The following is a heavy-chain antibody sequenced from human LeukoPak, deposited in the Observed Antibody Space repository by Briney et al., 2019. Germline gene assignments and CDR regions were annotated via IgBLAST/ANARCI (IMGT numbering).Heavy chain of an antibody. Sequence: ERSLRLSCAASGFTFSYYAMHWVRQAPGKGLEWVAVIWYDGSNKYYADSVKGRFTISRDNSKNTLFLQMNSLRAEDTAMYYCARQAAAGETFDYWGQGTLVTVSS. CDR3: ARQAAAGETFDY. CDR1: GFTFSYYA. D-gene: IGHD6-13*01. V-gene: IGHV3-33*08. CDR2: IWYDGSNK. J-gene: IGHJ4*02.